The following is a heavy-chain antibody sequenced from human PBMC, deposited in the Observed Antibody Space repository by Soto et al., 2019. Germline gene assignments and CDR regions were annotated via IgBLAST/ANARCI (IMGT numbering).Heavy chain of an antibody. D-gene: IGHD3-22*01. Sequence: ASVKVSCKASGYTFTSYAMHWVRQAPGQRLEWMGWINAGNGNTKYSQEFQGRVTITRDTSASTAYMELSSLRSEDTAVYYCERGPIEHGYDSSMRAYWGQGTLVTV. J-gene: IGHJ4*02. CDR3: ERGPIEHGYDSSMRAY. CDR2: INAGNGNT. V-gene: IGHV1-3*01. CDR1: GYTFTSYA.